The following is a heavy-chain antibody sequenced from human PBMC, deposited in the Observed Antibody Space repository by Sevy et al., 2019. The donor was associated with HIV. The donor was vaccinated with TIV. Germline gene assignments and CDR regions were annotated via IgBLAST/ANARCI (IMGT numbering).Heavy chain of an antibody. D-gene: IGHD2-2*03. CDR2: ISGSGIT. CDR3: ARDPLLGIAREVARGGY. V-gene: IGHV3-11*01. Sequence: GGSLRLSCSGSGFIFSDYYMSWIRQAPGRGLEWVSYISGSGITYYADSVEGRFTISRDNARNSLCLQMNSLRADDTAVYYCARDPLLGIAREVARGGYWGQGTLVTVSS. J-gene: IGHJ4*02. CDR1: GFIFSDYY.